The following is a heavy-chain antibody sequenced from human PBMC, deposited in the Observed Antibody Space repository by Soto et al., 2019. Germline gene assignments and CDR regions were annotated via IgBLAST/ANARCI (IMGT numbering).Heavy chain of an antibody. CDR2: INHSGST. J-gene: IGHJ6*02. Sequence: PSDTLALTCAVYGGCFSGYYWSWIRQPPGKGLEWIGEINHSGSTNYNPSLKSRVTISVDTSKNQFSLKLSSVTAADTAVYYCARRGRGYYGSGKDFRLDVWGQGTTVTVSS. D-gene: IGHD3-10*01. CDR3: ARRGRGYYGSGKDFRLDV. CDR1: GGCFSGYY. V-gene: IGHV4-34*01.